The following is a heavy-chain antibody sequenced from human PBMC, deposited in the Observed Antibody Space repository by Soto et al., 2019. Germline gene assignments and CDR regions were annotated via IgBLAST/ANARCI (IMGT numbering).Heavy chain of an antibody. V-gene: IGHV3-30-3*01. D-gene: IGHD6-13*01. J-gene: IGHJ4*02. CDR1: GFTVSSYA. CDR2: ISYDGSNK. CDR3: ARSPSSWYYFDY. Sequence: PGGSLRLSCAASGFTVSSYAMHWVRQAPGKGLEWVAFISYDGSNKYYADSVKGRFTISRDNSKNTLYLQMNSLRAEDTAVYYCARSPSSWYYFDYWGQGTLVTVSS.